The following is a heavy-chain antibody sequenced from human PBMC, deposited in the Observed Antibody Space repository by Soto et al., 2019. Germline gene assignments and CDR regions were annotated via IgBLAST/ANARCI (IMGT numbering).Heavy chain of an antibody. J-gene: IGHJ6*02. CDR1: GGSISSYF. Sequence: PSETLSLTCTVSGGSISSYFWTWVRQPPGKGLEWIGYIYYSGSANYNPSLKSRVTISVDTSKNQVSLKVSSVTAADTAVYYCARDSGGYDFWSGTYQYYGMDVWGQGTTVTVS. CDR2: IYYSGSA. D-gene: IGHD3-3*01. CDR3: ARDSGGYDFWSGTYQYYGMDV. V-gene: IGHV4-59*01.